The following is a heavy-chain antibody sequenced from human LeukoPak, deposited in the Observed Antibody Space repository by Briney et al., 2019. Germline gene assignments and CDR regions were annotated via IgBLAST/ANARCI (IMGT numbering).Heavy chain of an antibody. V-gene: IGHV3-7*01. J-gene: IGHJ4*02. Sequence: GGSLRLSCAASGFTFSSYWMSWVRQAPGKGLEWVANIKQDGSEKYYVDSVKGRFTISRDNAKNSLYLQMNSLRAEGTAVYYCARLMTYGSRSRVYFDYWGQGTLVTVSS. CDR2: IKQDGSEK. D-gene: IGHD4-17*01. CDR1: GFTFSSYW. CDR3: ARLMTYGSRSRVYFDY.